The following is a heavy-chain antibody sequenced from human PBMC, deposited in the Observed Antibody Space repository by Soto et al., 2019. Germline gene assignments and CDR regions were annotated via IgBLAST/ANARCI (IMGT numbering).Heavy chain of an antibody. D-gene: IGHD6-25*01. V-gene: IGHV4-59*01. Sequence: SETLSLTCTVSGASISGYYCSWIRQPPGKGLEWIGYIHYSGNTNYNPSLKGRVTISVETSKNRCSLKVNSVTAADTAVYFCARVTRPDSGPIYYFDYWGQGFLVTVSS. CDR3: ARVTRPDSGPIYYFDY. CDR2: IHYSGNT. J-gene: IGHJ4*02. CDR1: GASISGYY.